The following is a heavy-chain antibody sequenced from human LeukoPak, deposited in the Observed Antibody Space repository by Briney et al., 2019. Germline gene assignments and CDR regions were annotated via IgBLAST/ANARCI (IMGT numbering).Heavy chain of an antibody. J-gene: IGHJ4*02. CDR3: AREKRY. CDR2: IYSGDGT. Sequence: PGGSLRLSCAASGFTFSNYAMNWVRQAPGKGLEWVSVIYSGDGTYYADSVKGRFTISRDNSKNTLYLQMSSLRAEDTAVYYCAREKRYWGQGTLVTVSS. V-gene: IGHV3-66*01. CDR1: GFTFSNYA. D-gene: IGHD1-1*01.